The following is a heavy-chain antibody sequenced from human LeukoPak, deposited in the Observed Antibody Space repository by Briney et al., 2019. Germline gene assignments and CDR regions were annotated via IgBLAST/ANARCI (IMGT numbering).Heavy chain of an antibody. CDR3: ARDREDIVVVPAANHYYGMDV. CDR1: GFTFSSYG. V-gene: IGHV3-33*01. D-gene: IGHD2-2*01. J-gene: IGHJ6*02. CDR2: IWYDGSNR. Sequence: PGGSLRLSCAASGFTFSSYGMHRVRQAPGKGLEWVAVIWYDGSNRYYADSVKGRFTISRDNSKNTLYLQMNSLRAEDTAVYYCARDREDIVVVPAANHYYGMDVWGQGTTVTVSS.